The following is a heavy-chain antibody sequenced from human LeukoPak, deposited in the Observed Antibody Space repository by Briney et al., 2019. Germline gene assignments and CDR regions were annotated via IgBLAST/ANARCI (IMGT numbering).Heavy chain of an antibody. CDR2: INPNTGGT. J-gene: IGHJ4*02. CDR3: ASLGDFFGSGSYAPFDY. Sequence: ASVKVSCKASGYIXTGFYMHWVRQAPGQGLEWMGWINPNTGGTNYAQKLQGRVTMTRDTSITTAYMELSRLTSDATAVYYCASLGDFFGSGSYAPFDYWGQGSLVTVSS. V-gene: IGHV1-2*02. CDR1: GYIXTGFY. D-gene: IGHD3-10*01.